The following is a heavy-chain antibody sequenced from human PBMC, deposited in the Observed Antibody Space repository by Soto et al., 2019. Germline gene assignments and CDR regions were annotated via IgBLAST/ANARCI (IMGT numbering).Heavy chain of an antibody. D-gene: IGHD2-21*02. J-gene: IGHJ5*02. V-gene: IGHV4-34*01. CDR2: INHSGST. CDR1: RGSFSGYY. Sequence: WETLSLTCAVYRGSFSGYYWSWIRQPPGKGLEWIGEINHSGSTNYNPSLKSRVTISVDTSKNQFSLKLSSVTAADTAVYYCARVFVVVTARNWFDPWGQGTLVTVSS. CDR3: ARVFVVVTARNWFDP.